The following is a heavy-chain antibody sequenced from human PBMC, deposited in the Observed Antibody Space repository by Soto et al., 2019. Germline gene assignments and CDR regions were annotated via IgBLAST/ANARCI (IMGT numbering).Heavy chain of an antibody. J-gene: IGHJ4*02. Sequence: QVQLVESGGGVVQPGRSLRLSCAASGFTFSAYGIHWVRQAPGKGLEWVAVISHDGSNTNYADSVKGRFTLSRDNSKDTVYLQMNILRAEDTAVYYCAKDTYYYSSRGYYVFDSWGQGTLVTVSS. CDR2: ISHDGSNT. D-gene: IGHD3-22*01. CDR1: GFTFSAYG. CDR3: AKDTYYYSSRGYYVFDS. V-gene: IGHV3-30*18.